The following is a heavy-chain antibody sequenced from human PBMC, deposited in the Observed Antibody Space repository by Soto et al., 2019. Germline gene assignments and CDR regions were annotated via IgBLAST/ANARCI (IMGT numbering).Heavy chain of an antibody. Sequence: GESLKISCKGSGYRFTNYWIGWVRQMPGKGLEWMGIIYPGDSDTRYSPSFQGQVTISADKSITTAYLQWISLKASDTAMYYCARVMGSDWLLALDYWGQGTLVTVSS. D-gene: IGHD3-9*01. J-gene: IGHJ4*02. CDR3: ARVMGSDWLLALDY. CDR1: GYRFTNYW. CDR2: IYPGDSDT. V-gene: IGHV5-51*01.